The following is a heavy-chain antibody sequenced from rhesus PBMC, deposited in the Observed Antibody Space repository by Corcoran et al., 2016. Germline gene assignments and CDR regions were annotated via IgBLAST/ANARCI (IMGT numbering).Heavy chain of an antibody. J-gene: IGHJ4*01. CDR2: IYGNDLK. Sequence: QVTLKESGPALVKPTQTLTMTCTFSGFSISTTGTGVGWIRQPPGKALEWLASIYGNDLKFHSTSLKRRLPISQPPPKNPVVLTMHEMDPVDTATYYWARGGSGWSVRCFDYWGQGVLVTFSS. V-gene: IGHV2-95*01. D-gene: IGHD6S26*01. CDR1: GFSISTTGTG. CDR3: ARGGSGWSVRCFDY.